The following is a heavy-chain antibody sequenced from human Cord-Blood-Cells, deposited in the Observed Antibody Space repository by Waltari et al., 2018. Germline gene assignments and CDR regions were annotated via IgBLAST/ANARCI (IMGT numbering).Heavy chain of an antibody. CDR3: ARFTYGDAFDI. D-gene: IGHD4-17*01. CDR1: GVTGRSND. V-gene: IGHV3-53*01. CDR2: IHTVGST. Sequence: EVQLVESGGGLIQPGGSVGLSGAAPGVTGRSNDLSWDGQAPGEGLGGVAVIHTVGSTSEAASVKGRYTISRDNSKITRYRQMNSLRAEDTAVYYCARFTYGDAFDIWGQGTMVTVSS. J-gene: IGHJ3*02.